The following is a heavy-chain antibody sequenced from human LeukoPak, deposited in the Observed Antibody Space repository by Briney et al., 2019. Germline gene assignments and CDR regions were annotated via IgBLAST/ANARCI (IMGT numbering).Heavy chain of an antibody. CDR2: ISASGGST. J-gene: IGHJ5*02. CDR1: GITFSSFA. D-gene: IGHD6-13*01. CDR3: AKGAISAASMRGSWFDP. Sequence: PGGSLRLSCAASGITFSSFAMSWLRQAPGKGLEWVSAISASGGSTYYADYVQGRFTISRASSKNTLYLQMNSLRADDTAAYYCAKGAISAASMRGSWFDPWGQGTLVTVSS. V-gene: IGHV3-23*01.